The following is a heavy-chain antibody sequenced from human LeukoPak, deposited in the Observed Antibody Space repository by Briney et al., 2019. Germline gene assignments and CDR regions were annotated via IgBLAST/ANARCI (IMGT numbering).Heavy chain of an antibody. D-gene: IGHD3-22*01. CDR1: GYSFTSYW. V-gene: IGHV5-51*01. Sequence: GESLKISCKGSGYSFTSYWIGWVRQMPGKGLEWMGIIYPGDSDTRYSPSFQGQVTISADKSISTAYLQWSSLKASDTAMYYCASLRSYYDSSGYYGGYFDYWGQGTLVTVSS. CDR3: ASLRSYYDSSGYYGGYFDY. J-gene: IGHJ4*02. CDR2: IYPGDSDT.